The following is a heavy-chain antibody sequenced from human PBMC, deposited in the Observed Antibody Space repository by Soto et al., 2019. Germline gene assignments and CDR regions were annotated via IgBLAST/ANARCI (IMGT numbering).Heavy chain of an antibody. J-gene: IGHJ6*02. V-gene: IGHV3-33*01. D-gene: IGHD4-4*01. CDR2: IWYDGSNK. Sequence: GGSLRLSCAASGFTFSSYGMHWVRQAPGKGLEWVAVIWYDGSNKYYADSVKGRFTISRDNSKNTLYLQMNSLRAEDTAVYYCARDKAVRYYYYGMDVWGQGTTVTVSS. CDR1: GFTFSSYG. CDR3: ARDKAVRYYYYGMDV.